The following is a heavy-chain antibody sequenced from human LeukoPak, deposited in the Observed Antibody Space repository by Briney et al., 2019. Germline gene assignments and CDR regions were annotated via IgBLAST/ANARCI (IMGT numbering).Heavy chain of an antibody. V-gene: IGHV3-23*01. Sequence: PGGSLRLSCAASGFTFSSYAMSWVRQAPGKGLEWVSAISGSGGSTYYADSVKGRFTISRDNSNSLISLQMNNLTTEDTAAYYCAREKFDSWGQGTLVIVSP. J-gene: IGHJ5*01. CDR3: AREKFDS. CDR1: GFTFSSYA. CDR2: ISGSGGST.